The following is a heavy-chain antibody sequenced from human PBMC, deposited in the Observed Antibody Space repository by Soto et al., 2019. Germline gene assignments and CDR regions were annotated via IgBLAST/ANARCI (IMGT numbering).Heavy chain of an antibody. CDR3: ASCPIYGGDSYFAY. CDR2: INPDTGTT. V-gene: IGHV1-46*03. CDR1: GYTFTHYY. D-gene: IGHD2-21*01. J-gene: IGHJ4*02. Sequence: QVHLVQSGAEVRKPGASVKLSCQASGYTFTHYYIHWVRQAPGQGLEWLGIINPDTGTTSYAQTFQGIVTLSTDTSASTVYLELSGLAAEDTAVYYCASCPIYGGDSYFAYWGQGTLVTVSS.